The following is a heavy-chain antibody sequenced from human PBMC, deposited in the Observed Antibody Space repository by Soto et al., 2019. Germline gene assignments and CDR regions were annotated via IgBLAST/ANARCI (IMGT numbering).Heavy chain of an antibody. Sequence: PSETLSLTCDVSGVSISSGNWWSWVRQPPGKGLEWIAEVYNDGSANYHPSLESRATISVDRSKNQFSLKLSSVTAADTAVYYCARGLTGTTWATYYYYGMDVWGQGTTVTVSS. V-gene: IGHV4-4*02. CDR1: GVSISSGNW. CDR2: VYNDGSA. CDR3: ARGLTGTTWATYYYYGMDV. J-gene: IGHJ6*02. D-gene: IGHD1-7*01.